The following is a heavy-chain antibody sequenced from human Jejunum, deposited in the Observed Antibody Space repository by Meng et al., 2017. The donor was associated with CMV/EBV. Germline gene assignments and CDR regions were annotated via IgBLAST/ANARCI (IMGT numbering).Heavy chain of an antibody. J-gene: IGHJ4*02. Sequence: QVQLGESGAEVKKPGASWKVSCKASGYTFTNYGITWVRQAPGQGLEWMGWINAYNGDTNYEQTLQGRVTMTTDTSTSTAYMELRSLRSDDTAVYYCARVEVGITSGDYWGQGTLVTVSS. CDR1: GYTFTNYG. CDR2: INAYNGDT. D-gene: IGHD1-26*01. CDR3: ARVEVGITSGDY. V-gene: IGHV1-18*01.